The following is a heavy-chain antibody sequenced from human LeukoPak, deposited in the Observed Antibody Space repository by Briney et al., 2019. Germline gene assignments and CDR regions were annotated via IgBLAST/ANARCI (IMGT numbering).Heavy chain of an antibody. CDR2: ISGSGGSK. J-gene: IGHJ4*02. Sequence: GGSLRLSCAASGFTFSSYAMSWVRQAPGKGLEWVSDISGSGGSKYYADSVKGRVTISRDKSKIPLYLQMNSLRAEDTAVYYCATQYGSGSDEFDYWGQGTLVTVSS. CDR3: ATQYGSGSDEFDY. CDR1: GFTFSSYA. D-gene: IGHD3-10*01. V-gene: IGHV3-23*01.